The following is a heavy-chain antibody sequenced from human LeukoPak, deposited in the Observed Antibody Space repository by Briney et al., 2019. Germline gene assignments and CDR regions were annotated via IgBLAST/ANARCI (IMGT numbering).Heavy chain of an antibody. J-gene: IGHJ6*03. Sequence: SETLSLTCTVSGYSFSGDYYWGWIRQPPGKGLEWIGSIYHSGSTYYSPSLKSRVTISADTSKNQFSLKLISVTAADTAVYYCARDHGEEDYMDVWGKGTTVTVSS. CDR3: ARDHGEEDYMDV. D-gene: IGHD3-10*01. CDR1: GYSFSGDYY. V-gene: IGHV4-38-2*02. CDR2: IYHSGST.